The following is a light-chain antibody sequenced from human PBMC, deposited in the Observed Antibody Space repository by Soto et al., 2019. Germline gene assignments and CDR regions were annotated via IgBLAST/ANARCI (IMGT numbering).Light chain of an antibody. J-gene: IGKJ1*01. CDR3: QQYNSYLWT. V-gene: IGKV1-5*03. CDR2: KAS. CDR1: QSISSW. Sequence: DIQMTQSPSTLSASVGDRVTITCRVSQSISSWLAWYQQKPGKAPKLLIYKASSLESGVPSRFSGSGSGTEFTLTISSLQPDDFATYYCQQYNSYLWTFGQGTKV.